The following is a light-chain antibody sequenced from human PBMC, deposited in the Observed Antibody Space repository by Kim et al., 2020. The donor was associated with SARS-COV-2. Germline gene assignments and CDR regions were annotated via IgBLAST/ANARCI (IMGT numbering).Light chain of an antibody. CDR2: GAS. J-gene: IGKJ1*01. V-gene: IGKV3-20*01. CDR1: QDVSINY. Sequence: SPRERAALPCSADQDVSINYLAWYQQKPGQAPRLLICGASSRATGIPDRFSGSGSGTDFTLTITRLEPEDFAVYYCQQYSSSPATFGQGTKVDIK. CDR3: QQYSSSPAT.